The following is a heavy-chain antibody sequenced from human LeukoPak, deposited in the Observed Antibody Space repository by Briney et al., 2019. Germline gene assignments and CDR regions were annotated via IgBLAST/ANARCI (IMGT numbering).Heavy chain of an antibody. V-gene: IGHV1-46*01. Sequence: ASVKVSCKASGYTFTSNYIHWVRQAPGQGLEWMGMIYPRDGSASYAQKFQGRVTVTRDTSTSTVHMELSGLRSEDTAVYYCARDQEGFDYWGQGTLVTVSS. CDR2: IYPRDGSA. J-gene: IGHJ4*02. CDR1: GYTFTSNY. CDR3: ARDQEGFDY.